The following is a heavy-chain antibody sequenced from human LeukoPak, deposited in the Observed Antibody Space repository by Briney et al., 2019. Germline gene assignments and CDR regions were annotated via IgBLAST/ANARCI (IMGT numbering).Heavy chain of an antibody. CDR1: GFTVSSNY. V-gene: IGHV4-59*02. Sequence: PGGSLRLSCAASGFTVSSNYMSWVRQAPGKGLEWIGNIHYSGSSGSANYIPSLKSRVTTSVDTSTNQLSLRLSSVTAADTAVYYCARVSDLAAAGTYDYWGQGTLVTVSS. CDR3: ARVSDLAAAGTYDY. CDR2: IHYSGSSGSA. D-gene: IGHD6-13*01. J-gene: IGHJ4*02.